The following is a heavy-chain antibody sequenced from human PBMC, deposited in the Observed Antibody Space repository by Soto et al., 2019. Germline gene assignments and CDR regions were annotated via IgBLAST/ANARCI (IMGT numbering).Heavy chain of an antibody. V-gene: IGHV5-51*01. CDR3: GGHQVAASGRHYYYGMDV. CDR1: GYSFTNYW. CDR2: IYPGDSDT. Sequence: GESLKISCKGSGYSFTNYWIGWVRQMPGRGLEWMGIIYPGDSDTRYSPSFQGQVTISADRSISTAYLHWSSLKASDTAIYYCGGHQVAASGRHYYYGMDVWGQGTTVTVSS. D-gene: IGHD6-13*01. J-gene: IGHJ6*02.